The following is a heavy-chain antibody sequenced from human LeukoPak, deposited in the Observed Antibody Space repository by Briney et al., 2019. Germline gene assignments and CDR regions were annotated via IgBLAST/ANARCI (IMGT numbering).Heavy chain of an antibody. CDR1: GFTFNSCS. Sequence: PGGSLRLSCAASGFTFNSCSMNWVRQAPGKGLKWVSSISSSSIYKYYADSVKGRFTISRDNAKNSLYLQMNSLRAEDTAVYHCARTPYYESSGFVGFDYWGQGTLVAVSS. CDR2: ISSSSIYK. J-gene: IGHJ4*02. V-gene: IGHV3-21*04. D-gene: IGHD3-22*01. CDR3: ARTPYYESSGFVGFDY.